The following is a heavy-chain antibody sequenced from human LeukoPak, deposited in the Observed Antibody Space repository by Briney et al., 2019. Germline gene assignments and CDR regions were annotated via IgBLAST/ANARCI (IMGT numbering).Heavy chain of an antibody. CDR3: ARVQEVPAANIYYFDY. J-gene: IGHJ4*02. CDR2: IYYSGST. D-gene: IGHD2-2*01. CDR1: GGSISSYY. Sequence: SETLSLTCTVSGGSISSYYWSWIRQPPGKGLEWIGYIYYSGSTNYNPSLKSRVTISVDTSKSQFSLKLSSVTAADTAVYYRARVQEVPAANIYYFDYWGQGTLVTVSS. V-gene: IGHV4-59*01.